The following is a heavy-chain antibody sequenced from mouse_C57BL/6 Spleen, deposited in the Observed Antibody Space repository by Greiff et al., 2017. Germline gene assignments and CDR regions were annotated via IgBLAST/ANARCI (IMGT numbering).Heavy chain of an antibody. CDR1: GYTFTDYY. Sequence: VQLQQSGPELVKPGASVKISCKASGYTFTDYYMNWVKQSHGKSLEWIGDINPNNGGTSYNQKFKGKATLTVDKSSSTAYMERRSLTSEDSAVYYCARHRTGTGCDYWGQGTTLTVSS. V-gene: IGHV1-26*01. J-gene: IGHJ2*01. CDR3: ARHRTGTGCDY. CDR2: INPNNGGT. D-gene: IGHD4-1*01.